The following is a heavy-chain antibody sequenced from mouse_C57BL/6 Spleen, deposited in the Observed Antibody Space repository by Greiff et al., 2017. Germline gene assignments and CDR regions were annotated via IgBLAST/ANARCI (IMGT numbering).Heavy chain of an antibody. CDR1: GYTFTDYY. CDR3: ARGDYGSSWFAY. D-gene: IGHD1-1*01. CDR2: IYPGSGNT. Sequence: QVQLQQSGAELVRPGASVKLSCKASGYTFTDYYINWVKQRPGQGLEWIARIYPGSGNTYYNEKFKGKATLTAEKSSSTAYMQLSSLTSEDSAVYFCARGDYGSSWFAYWGQGTLVTVSA. J-gene: IGHJ3*01. V-gene: IGHV1-76*01.